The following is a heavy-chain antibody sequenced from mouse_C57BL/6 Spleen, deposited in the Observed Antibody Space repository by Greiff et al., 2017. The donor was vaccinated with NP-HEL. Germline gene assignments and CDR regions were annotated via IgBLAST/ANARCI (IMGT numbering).Heavy chain of an antibody. CDR1: GYAFSSYW. J-gene: IGHJ3*01. CDR3: ARDSSGYVTFFAY. CDR2: IYPGDGDT. V-gene: IGHV1-80*01. D-gene: IGHD3-2*02. Sequence: QVQLKQSGAELVKPGASVKISCKASGYAFSSYWMNWVKQRPGKGLEWIGQIYPGDGDTNYNGKFKGKATLTADKSSSTAYMQLSSLTSEDSAVYFCARDSSGYVTFFAYWGQGTLVTVSA.